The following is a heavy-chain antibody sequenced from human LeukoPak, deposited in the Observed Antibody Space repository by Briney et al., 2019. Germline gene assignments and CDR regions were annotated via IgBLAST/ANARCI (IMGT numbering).Heavy chain of an antibody. Sequence: SETLSLTCTVSSGFIYSYCWTWLRQPPGKGLEWIGYICSSGGSNYNPSLKSRVTISVGTSNNQFSLKLHSVTTADAAMYYCARHGGGYSFDYWGQGTLVTVSS. CDR3: ARHGGGYSFDY. CDR1: SGFIYSYC. J-gene: IGHJ4*02. V-gene: IGHV4-59*08. CDR2: ICSSGGS. D-gene: IGHD5-24*01.